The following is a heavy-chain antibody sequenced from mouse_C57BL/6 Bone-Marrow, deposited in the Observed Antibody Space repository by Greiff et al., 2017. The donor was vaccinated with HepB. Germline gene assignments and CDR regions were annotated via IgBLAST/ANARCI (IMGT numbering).Heavy chain of an antibody. V-gene: IGHV5-4*01. D-gene: IGHD2-3*01. CDR1: GFTFSSYA. J-gene: IGHJ2*01. Sequence: EVKLVESGGGLVKPGGSLKLSCAASGFTFSSYAMSWVRQTPEKRLEWVATISDGGSYTYYPDNVKGRFTISRDNAKNNLYLQISHLKSEDTAMYYCARDSRWLPYYFDYWGQGTTLTVSS. CDR2: ISDGGSYT. CDR3: ARDSRWLPYYFDY.